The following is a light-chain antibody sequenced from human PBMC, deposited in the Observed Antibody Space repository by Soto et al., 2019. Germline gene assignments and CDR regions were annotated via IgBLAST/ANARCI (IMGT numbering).Light chain of an antibody. CDR2: GAS. CDR1: QSVSSSY. CDR3: HYYDKWPPGT. V-gene: IGKV3-20*01. J-gene: IGKJ1*01. Sequence: EIVLTKSPCTLSVSPGGRATLSCRASQSVSSSYLAWYQQKPGQAPRLLIYGASSRATGIPDRFSGSGSGTDFTLTISRLEPEDFAVYYCHYYDKWPPGTFGQGTKVDIK.